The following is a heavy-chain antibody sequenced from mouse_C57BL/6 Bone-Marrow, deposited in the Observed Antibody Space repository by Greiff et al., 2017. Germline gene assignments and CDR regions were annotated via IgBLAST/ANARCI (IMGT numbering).Heavy chain of an antibody. V-gene: IGHV10-1*01. J-gene: IGHJ4*01. CDR2: IRSKSNNYAT. CDR3: VRQSSNF. D-gene: IGHD6-1*01. Sequence: EVKLMESGGGLVQPKGSLKLSCAASGFSFNTYAMNWVRQAPGKGLEWVARIRSKSNNYATYYADSVKDRFTISRDDSESMLYLQMNNLKTEDTAMYYCVRQSSNFWGQGTSVTVSS. CDR1: GFSFNTYA.